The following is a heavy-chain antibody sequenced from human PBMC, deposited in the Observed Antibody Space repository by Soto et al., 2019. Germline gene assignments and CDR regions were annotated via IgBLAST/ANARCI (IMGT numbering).Heavy chain of an antibody. Sequence: QVQLVQSGAEVKRPESSMKVSCKPSGGTFNNYAINWVRQALGQGLEWMGAIIPISGTTKYAQKFQGRVTITADKSTSTVYMDLSSLRSEDTAVYYCARWGGLSCSGAVCFKKPFDYWGQGTLVTVSS. CDR2: IIPISGTT. CDR1: GGTFNNYA. D-gene: IGHD2-8*02. CDR3: ARWGGLSCSGAVCFKKPFDY. J-gene: IGHJ4*02. V-gene: IGHV1-69*06.